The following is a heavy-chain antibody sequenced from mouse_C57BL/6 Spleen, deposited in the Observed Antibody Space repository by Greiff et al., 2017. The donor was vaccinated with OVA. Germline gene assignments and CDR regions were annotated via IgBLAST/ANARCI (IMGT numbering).Heavy chain of an antibody. V-gene: IGHV1-61*01. D-gene: IGHD3-2*02. CDR3: ARGAAQAPWFAY. J-gene: IGHJ3*01. CDR1: GYTFTSYW. Sequence: QVQLQQPGAELVRPGSSVKLSCKASGYTFTSYWMDWVKQRPGQGLDWIGNIYPSDSETHYNQKFKDKATLTVDKSSSTAYMQLSSLTSEDSAVYYCARGAAQAPWFAYWGQGTLVTVSA. CDR2: IYPSDSET.